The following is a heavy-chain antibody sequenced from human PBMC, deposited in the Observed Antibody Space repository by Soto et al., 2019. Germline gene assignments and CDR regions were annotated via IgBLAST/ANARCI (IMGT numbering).Heavy chain of an antibody. V-gene: IGHV3-21*01. D-gene: IGHD2-21*02. J-gene: IGHJ4*02. CDR2: ISSSSSYI. Sequence: PGGSLRLSCAASGFTFSSYSMNWVRQAPGKGLEWVSSISSSSSYIYYADSVKGRFTISRDNAQNSLYLQMNSLRAEDTAVYYCARDAAYCGGDCYFLFDYWGQGTLVTVSS. CDR1: GFTFSSYS. CDR3: ARDAAYCGGDCYFLFDY.